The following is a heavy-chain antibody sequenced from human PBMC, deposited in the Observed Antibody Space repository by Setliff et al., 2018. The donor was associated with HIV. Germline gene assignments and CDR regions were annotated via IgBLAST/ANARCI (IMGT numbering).Heavy chain of an antibody. J-gene: IGHJ6*03. D-gene: IGHD5-12*01. Sequence: AASVKVSCKASGVTLRRFAFSWVRQAPGQGLEWMGGIIPMFGTTNYAQKFQGRVTITADESTSTVYMELTSLRFEDTAVYYCARVGEMATIGYSYYYMDVWGKGTTVTVSS. CDR3: ARVGEMATIGYSYYYMDV. V-gene: IGHV1-69*13. CDR2: IIPMFGTT. CDR1: GVTLRRFA.